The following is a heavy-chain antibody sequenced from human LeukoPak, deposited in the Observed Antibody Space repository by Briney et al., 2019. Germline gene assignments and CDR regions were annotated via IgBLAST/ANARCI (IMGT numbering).Heavy chain of an antibody. Sequence: GASLRLSCAASGFTFSTYTMNWVRQAPGKGLEWVSSITSSSSYIAYSESVKGRFTISRDNAKNSLYLQMNRLRAEDTAVFYCARGQWPDYWGQGTLLIVSS. CDR1: GFTFSTYT. V-gene: IGHV3-21*01. J-gene: IGHJ4*02. D-gene: IGHD6-19*01. CDR3: ARGQWPDY. CDR2: ITSSSSYI.